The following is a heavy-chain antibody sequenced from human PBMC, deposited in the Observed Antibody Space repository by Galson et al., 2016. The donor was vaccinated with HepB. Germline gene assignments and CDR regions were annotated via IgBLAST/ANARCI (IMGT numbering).Heavy chain of an antibody. V-gene: IGHV3-23*01. CDR3: AKGTRGRFLEWSGEGGMDV. CDR2: ISGSGGSK. D-gene: IGHD3-3*01. J-gene: IGHJ6*02. CDR1: GFTFRSYA. Sequence: LRLSCAASGFTFRSYAMTWVRQAPGKGLEWVSIISGSGGSKKDADSVKGRFTISRDNSKNTLYLQMNSLRVEDTAVYYCAKGTRGRFLEWSGEGGMDVWGQGTTVTVSS.